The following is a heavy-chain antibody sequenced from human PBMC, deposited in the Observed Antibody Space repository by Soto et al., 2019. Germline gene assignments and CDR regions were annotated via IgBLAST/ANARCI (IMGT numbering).Heavy chain of an antibody. Sequence: SETLSLTCTVSGGSISSTSYYWGWIRQSPGKGLEWIGSIHYSGSTYYNPSLKSRVSMSVDTSKNHFSLKLSSVTAADTAVYYCASLYDSSGSWGQGTLVTVSS. CDR1: GGSISSTSYY. CDR2: IHYSGST. J-gene: IGHJ5*02. V-gene: IGHV4-39*02. D-gene: IGHD3-22*01. CDR3: ASLYDSSGS.